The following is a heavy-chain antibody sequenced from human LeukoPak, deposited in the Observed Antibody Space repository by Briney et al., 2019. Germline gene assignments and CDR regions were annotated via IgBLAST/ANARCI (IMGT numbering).Heavy chain of an antibody. CDR1: GFTFSNAW. CDR2: IKSKTDGGTT. CDR3: TTFFVDTAMVSGFDY. V-gene: IGHV3-15*01. D-gene: IGHD5-18*01. J-gene: IGHJ4*02. Sequence: RGSLRLSCAASGFTFSNAWMSSVRQAPGKGLEWVGRIKSKTDGGTTDYAAPVIGRFTIARDDSKNTLYLQMNSLKTEDTAVYDCTTFFVDTAMVSGFDYWGQGTLVTVSS.